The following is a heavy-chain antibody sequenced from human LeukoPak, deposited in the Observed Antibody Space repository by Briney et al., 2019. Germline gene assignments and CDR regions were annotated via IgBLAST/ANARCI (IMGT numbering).Heavy chain of an antibody. J-gene: IGHJ4*02. D-gene: IGHD5-12*01. V-gene: IGHV1-46*01. CDR3: ARDVDIVATTYFDY. CDR2: INPSGGST. Sequence: GASVKVSCKASGYTFTSYYMHWVRQAPGQGLEWMGIINPSGGSTSYTQKFQGRVTMTTDTSTSTAYMELRSLRSDDTAVYYCARDVDIVATTYFDYWGQGTLVTVSS. CDR1: GYTFTSYY.